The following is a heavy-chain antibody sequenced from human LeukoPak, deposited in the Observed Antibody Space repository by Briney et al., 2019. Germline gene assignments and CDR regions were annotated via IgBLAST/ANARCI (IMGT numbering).Heavy chain of an antibody. J-gene: IGHJ4*02. D-gene: IGHD1-14*01. CDR1: AFTFRTYG. Sequence: GGSLRLSCAASAFTFRTYGMHWVRQAPGKGLEWVAVISFDANNKYYADSVEGRFTISRDNSKNTLYLQMNSLRAEDTAVYYCAKDRHPARTDGYYFDYWGQGTLVTVSS. CDR3: AKDRHPARTDGYYFDY. V-gene: IGHV3-30*18. CDR2: ISFDANNK.